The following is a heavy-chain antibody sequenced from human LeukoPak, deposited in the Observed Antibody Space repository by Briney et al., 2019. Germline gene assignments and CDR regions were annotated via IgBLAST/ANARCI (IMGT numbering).Heavy chain of an antibody. CDR2: IYYSGST. CDR1: GGSVSSGSYY. J-gene: IGHJ5*02. Sequence: SETLSLTCTASGGSVSSGSYYWSWIRQPPGKGLEWIGYIYYSGSTNYNPSLKSRVTISVDTSKNQFSLELSSVTAADTAVYYCARGSSPNWFDPWGQGTLVTVSS. CDR3: ARGSSPNWFDP. D-gene: IGHD6-6*01. V-gene: IGHV4-61*01.